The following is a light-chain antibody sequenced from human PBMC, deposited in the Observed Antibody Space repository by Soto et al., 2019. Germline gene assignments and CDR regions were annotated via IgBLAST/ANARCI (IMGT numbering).Light chain of an antibody. Sequence: DIQMTQSPSSLSASVGDRVTITCQANQDISNFLNWYQQKPGKAPRLLIYDASNLETGVPSRFGGSGSGTDFTFTISSLQTEDSATYYCQQYDNLPYTFGQGTKLEIK. CDR3: QQYDNLPYT. J-gene: IGKJ2*01. CDR1: QDISNF. CDR2: DAS. V-gene: IGKV1-33*01.